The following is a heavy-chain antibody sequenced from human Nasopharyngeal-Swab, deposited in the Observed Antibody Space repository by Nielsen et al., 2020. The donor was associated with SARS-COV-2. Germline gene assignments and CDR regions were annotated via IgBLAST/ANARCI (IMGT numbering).Heavy chain of an antibody. D-gene: IGHD5-12*01. CDR2: INPSGGST. J-gene: IGHJ4*02. CDR3: ARGAGATMAGNFDY. V-gene: IGHV1-46*01. Sequence: WVRQAPGQGLEWMGIINPSGGSTSYAQKFQGRVTMTRDTFTSTVYMELSSLRSEDTAVYYCARGAGATMAGNFDYWGQGTLVTVSS.